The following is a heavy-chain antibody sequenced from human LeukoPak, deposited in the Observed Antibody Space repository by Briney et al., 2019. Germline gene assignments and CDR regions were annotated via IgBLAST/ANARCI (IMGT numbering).Heavy chain of an antibody. CDR3: AKDLYGDYYFDY. Sequence: GGSLRLSCGASGLTFSSYAMSWVRQAPGKGLEWVSTISGSGGSTYYADSVKGRFTISRDNSKNTLFLQMNSLRAEDTAVYYCAKDLYGDYYFDYWGQGTLVTVSS. D-gene: IGHD4-17*01. CDR1: GLTFSSYA. CDR2: ISGSGGST. J-gene: IGHJ4*02. V-gene: IGHV3-23*01.